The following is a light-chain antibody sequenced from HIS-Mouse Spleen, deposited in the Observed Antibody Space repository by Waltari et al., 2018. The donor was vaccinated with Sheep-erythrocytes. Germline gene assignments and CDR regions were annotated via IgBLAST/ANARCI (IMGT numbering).Light chain of an antibody. Sequence: DSQMTQSACSLTASVGDTVTITCRASQSISSYLNWYQQKPGKAPKLLIYAASSLQSGVPSRFSGSGSGTDFTLTISSLQPEDFATYYCQQSYSTPRTFGQGTKVEIK. CDR3: QQSYSTPRT. V-gene: IGKV1-39*01. J-gene: IGKJ1*01. CDR1: QSISSY. CDR2: AAS.